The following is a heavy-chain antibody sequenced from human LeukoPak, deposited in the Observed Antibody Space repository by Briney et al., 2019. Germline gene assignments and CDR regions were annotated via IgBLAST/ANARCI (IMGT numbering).Heavy chain of an antibody. CDR3: ARIGYDNSYGGEDY. D-gene: IGHD5-18*01. Sequence: GGSLRLSCAASGFTFSDYYMSWIRQAPGKGLEWVSYISSSGSTIYYADSVKGRFTISRDNAKNMLFLQMNSLRVDDTAVYYYARIGYDNSYGGEDYWGQGTLVSVSS. CDR1: GFTFSDYY. J-gene: IGHJ4*02. V-gene: IGHV3-11*04. CDR2: ISSSGSTI.